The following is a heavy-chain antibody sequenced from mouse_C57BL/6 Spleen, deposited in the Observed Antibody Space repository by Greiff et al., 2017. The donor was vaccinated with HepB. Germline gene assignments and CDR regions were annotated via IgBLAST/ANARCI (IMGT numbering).Heavy chain of an antibody. V-gene: IGHV3-1*01. CDR3: ARGDYYGSSYEGFAY. J-gene: IGHJ3*01. D-gene: IGHD1-1*01. Sequence: VQLQQSGPGMVKPSQSLSLTCTVTGYSITSGYDWHWIRHFPGNKLEWMGYISYSGSTNYNPSLKSRISITHDTSKNHFFLKLNSVTTEDTATYYCARGDYYGSSYEGFAYWGQGTLVTVSA. CDR1: GYSITSGYD. CDR2: ISYSGST.